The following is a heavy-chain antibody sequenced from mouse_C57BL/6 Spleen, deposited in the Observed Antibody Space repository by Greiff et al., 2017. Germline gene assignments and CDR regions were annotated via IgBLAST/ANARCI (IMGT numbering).Heavy chain of an antibody. CDR1: GYTFTSYW. CDR2: IDPNSGGT. CDR3: ARSGVVAHYYAMDY. Sequence: VQLQQPGAELVKPGASVKLSCKASGYTFTSYWMHWVKQRPGRGLEWIGRIDPNSGGTKYNEKFKSKATLTVDKPSSTAYMQLSSLTSDDSSVYYCARSGVVAHYYAMDYWGQGASVTVSS. V-gene: IGHV1-72*01. J-gene: IGHJ4*01. D-gene: IGHD1-1*01.